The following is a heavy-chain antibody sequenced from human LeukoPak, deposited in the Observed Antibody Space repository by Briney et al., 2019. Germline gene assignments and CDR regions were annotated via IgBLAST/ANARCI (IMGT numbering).Heavy chain of an antibody. CDR1: GFTFSSYW. J-gene: IGHJ3*02. CDR3: ARGIPYYYGSGNNDAFDI. CDR2: IKQDGSEK. D-gene: IGHD3-10*01. Sequence: PGGSLRLSCAASGFTFSSYWMSWVRQAPGKGLEWVANIKQDGSEKYYVDSVKGRFTISRDNAKNSLYLQMNSLRAEDTAVYYCARGIPYYYGSGNNDAFDIWGQGTMVTVSS. V-gene: IGHV3-7*01.